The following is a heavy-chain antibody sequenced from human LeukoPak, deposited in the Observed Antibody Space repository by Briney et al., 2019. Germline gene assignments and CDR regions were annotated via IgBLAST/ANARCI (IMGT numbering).Heavy chain of an antibody. V-gene: IGHV4-4*02. D-gene: IGHD4-23*01. CDR3: ARAPFIQSDYGGSFDY. CDR1: GASFTSKYW. Sequence: SETLSLTCAVSGASFTSKYWWSWVRQSPGKGLEWIGQIYHTGSTNYNPSLKSRVTISVDTSKNQFSLKLSSVTAADTAAYYCARAPFIQSDYGGSFDYWGQGTLVTVSS. CDR2: IYHTGST. J-gene: IGHJ4*02.